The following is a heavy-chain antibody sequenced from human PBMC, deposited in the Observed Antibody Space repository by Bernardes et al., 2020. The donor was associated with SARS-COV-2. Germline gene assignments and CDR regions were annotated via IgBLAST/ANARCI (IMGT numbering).Heavy chain of an antibody. V-gene: IGHV4-39*01. CDR2: IYYSGST. CDR3: ASRFFYDSSGYYYIQAFDI. D-gene: IGHD3-22*01. J-gene: IGHJ3*02. Sequence: SETLSLTCTVSGGSINNNSYYWGWIRQPPGKGLEWIGNIYYSGSTFYNPSLKSRVTISVDASKNQLSLKLSSVTAADTAMYYCASRFFYDSSGYYYIQAFDIWGRGTMVTVSS. CDR1: GGSINNNSYY.